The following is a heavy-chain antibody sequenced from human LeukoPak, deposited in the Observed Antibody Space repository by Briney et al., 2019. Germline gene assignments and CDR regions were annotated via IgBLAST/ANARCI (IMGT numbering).Heavy chain of an antibody. CDR3: ARAEYSSSSNYYFDY. Sequence: SETLSLTCTVSGGSISSSSYYWGWTRQPPGKGLEWIGSIYYSGSTYYNPSLKSRVTISVDTSKNQFSLKLSSVTAADTAVYYCARAEYSSSSNYYFDYWGQGTLVTVSS. D-gene: IGHD6-6*01. V-gene: IGHV4-39*07. CDR2: IYYSGST. CDR1: GGSISSSSYY. J-gene: IGHJ4*02.